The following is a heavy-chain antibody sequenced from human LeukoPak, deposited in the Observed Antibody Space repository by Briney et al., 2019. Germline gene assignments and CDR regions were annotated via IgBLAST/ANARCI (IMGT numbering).Heavy chain of an antibody. CDR3: AKETQIAAAGYYYYYYMDV. Sequence: PGGSLRLSCAASGFTFSSYGMHWVRQAPGKGLEWVAFIRYDGSNKYYADSVKGRFTISRDNSKNTLYLQMNSLRAEDTAVYYCAKETQIAAAGYYYYYYMDVWGKGTTVTISS. CDR1: GFTFSSYG. J-gene: IGHJ6*03. V-gene: IGHV3-30*02. D-gene: IGHD6-13*01. CDR2: IRYDGSNK.